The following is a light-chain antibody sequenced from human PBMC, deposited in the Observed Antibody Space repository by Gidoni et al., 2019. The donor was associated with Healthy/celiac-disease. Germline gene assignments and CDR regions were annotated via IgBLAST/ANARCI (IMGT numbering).Light chain of an antibody. CDR2: AAS. Sequence: RVTITCRASQGISSYLAWYQQKPGKAPKLLIYAASTLQSGVPSRFSGSGSGTEFTLTISSLQPEDFATYYCQQLGTFGPGTKVDIK. J-gene: IGKJ3*01. CDR3: QQLGT. V-gene: IGKV1-9*01. CDR1: QGISSY.